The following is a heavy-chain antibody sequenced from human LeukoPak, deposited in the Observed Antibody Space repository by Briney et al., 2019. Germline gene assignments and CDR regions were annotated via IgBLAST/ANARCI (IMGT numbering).Heavy chain of an antibody. CDR2: MNPNSGNT. CDR1: GYTFTSYD. CDR3: ARGFVLLWFGELGPSYYYGMDV. Sequence: ASVKVSCKASGYTFTSYDINWVRQATGQGLEWMGWMNPNSGNTGYAQKFQGRVTMTRNTSISTAYMELSSLRSEDTAVYYCARGFVLLWFGELGPSYYYGMDVWGQGTTVTVSS. V-gene: IGHV1-8*01. D-gene: IGHD3-10*01. J-gene: IGHJ6*02.